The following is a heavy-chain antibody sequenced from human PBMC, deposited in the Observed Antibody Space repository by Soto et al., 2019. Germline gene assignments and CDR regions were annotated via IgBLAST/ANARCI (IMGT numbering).Heavy chain of an antibody. Sequence: PSETLSLTCTVSGGSFSHYYWGWIRQPPGKGLQWIAYIYYTGSTNYNPSLSSRITMSVDTSKNQFSLRLASVTAADTAIYYCARGFYDSSAFYPHFAYWGQGNPVTVSS. CDR1: GGSFSHYY. J-gene: IGHJ4*02. V-gene: IGHV4-59*13. CDR2: IYYTGST. D-gene: IGHD3-22*01. CDR3: ARGFYDSSAFYPHFAY.